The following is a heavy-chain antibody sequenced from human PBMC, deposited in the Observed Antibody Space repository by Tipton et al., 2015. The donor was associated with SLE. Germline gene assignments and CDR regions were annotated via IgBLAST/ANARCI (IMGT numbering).Heavy chain of an antibody. V-gene: IGHV3-23*01. Sequence: SLRLSCAASGFTFSSYAMSWVRQAPGKGLEWVSTISGSGGSTYYADSVKGRFTISRDNSKNTLYLQMNSLRAEDTAVYYCARMVPDYDILTSWFDPWGQGTLVTVSS. D-gene: IGHD3-9*01. CDR2: ISGSGGST. CDR1: GFTFSSYA. CDR3: ARMVPDYDILTSWFDP. J-gene: IGHJ5*02.